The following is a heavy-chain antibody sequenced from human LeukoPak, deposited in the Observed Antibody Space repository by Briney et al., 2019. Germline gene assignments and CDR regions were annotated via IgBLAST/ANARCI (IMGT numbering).Heavy chain of an antibody. V-gene: IGHV4-59*01. D-gene: IGHD2-2*01. Sequence: SETLSLTCTVSGGSISSYYWSWIRQPPGKGLEWIGYIYDSGSTNYNPSLKSRVTISVDTSKNQFSLKLSSVTAADTAVYYCARVGGTNYYYYGMDVWGQGTMVFVSS. J-gene: IGHJ6*02. CDR2: IYDSGST. CDR1: GGSISSYY. CDR3: ARVGGTNYYYYGMDV.